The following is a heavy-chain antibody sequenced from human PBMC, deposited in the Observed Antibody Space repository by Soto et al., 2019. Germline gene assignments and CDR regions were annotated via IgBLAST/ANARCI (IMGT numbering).Heavy chain of an antibody. CDR1: GGTFSSYT. D-gene: IGHD5-18*01. Sequence: QVQLVQSGAEVKKPGYSVKVSCKASGGTFSSYTFSWVRQAPGQGLEWMGRIIPMLGIANYAQKFQGRVTMTADKSTSTAYMELSSLRSEDTAVYYCANRGYSYGFVIYWGQGTLVTVSS. CDR2: IIPMLGIA. J-gene: IGHJ4*02. V-gene: IGHV1-69*02. CDR3: ANRGYSYGFVIY.